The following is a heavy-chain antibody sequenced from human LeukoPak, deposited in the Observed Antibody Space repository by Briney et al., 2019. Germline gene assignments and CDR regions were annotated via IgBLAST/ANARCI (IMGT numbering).Heavy chain of an antibody. CDR1: GYTFTSYG. Sequence: GASVKVSCEASGYTFTSYGISWVRQAPGQGLEWMGWISTYNGNTNYAQKLQGRVTMTTDTSTSTAYMELRSLRSDDTAVYYCARLRDYYDSSGYYYVDFDYWGQGTLVTVSS. J-gene: IGHJ4*02. CDR2: ISTYNGNT. CDR3: ARLRDYYDSSGYYYVDFDY. D-gene: IGHD3-22*01. V-gene: IGHV1-18*01.